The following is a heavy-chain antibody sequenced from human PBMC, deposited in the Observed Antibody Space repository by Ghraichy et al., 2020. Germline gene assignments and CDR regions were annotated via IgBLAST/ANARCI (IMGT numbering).Heavy chain of an antibody. V-gene: IGHV4-4*02. J-gene: IGHJ4*02. D-gene: IGHD2-15*01. CDR2: IYHSGST. CDR1: GGSISSNNW. CDR3: AKADRYCSGGSCYSLLY. Sequence: SETLSLTCAVSGGSISSNNWWSWVRQPPGKGLEWIGEIYHSGSTNYNPSLKSRVTISVDKSQNQFSLKLTSVTAADTAIYYCAKADRYCSGGSCYSLLYWGQGTLVTVSS.